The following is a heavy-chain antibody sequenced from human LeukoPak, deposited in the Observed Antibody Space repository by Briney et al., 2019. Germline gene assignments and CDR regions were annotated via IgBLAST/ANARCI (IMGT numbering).Heavy chain of an antibody. V-gene: IGHV3-48*02. D-gene: IGHD5-24*01. Sequence: PGGSLRLSCAASGFTFSTYSMNWVRQAPGKGLERVSYINSGSSTIYYADSVKGRFTISRDNAKNSLFLQMNSLRDEDTAVYYCARGVATIEYWGQGTLVTVSS. CDR3: ARGVATIEY. J-gene: IGHJ4*02. CDR1: GFTFSTYS. CDR2: INSGSSTI.